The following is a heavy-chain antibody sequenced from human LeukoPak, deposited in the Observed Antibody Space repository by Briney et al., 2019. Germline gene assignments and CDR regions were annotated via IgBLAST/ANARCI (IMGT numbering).Heavy chain of an antibody. CDR2: ICYSGST. Sequence: SETLSLTCTVSGGSISSYYWSWIRQPPGKGLEWIGYICYSGSTNYNPSLKSRVAISVDTSKNRFSLKLSSVTAADTAVYYCARRHWGPIDYWGQGTLVTVSS. V-gene: IGHV4-59*08. CDR3: ARRHWGPIDY. J-gene: IGHJ4*02. D-gene: IGHD7-27*01. CDR1: GGSISSYY.